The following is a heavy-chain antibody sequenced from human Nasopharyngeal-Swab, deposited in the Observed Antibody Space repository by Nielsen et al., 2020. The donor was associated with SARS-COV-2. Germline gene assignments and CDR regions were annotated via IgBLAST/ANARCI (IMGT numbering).Heavy chain of an antibody. Sequence: GGSLRLSCAASGFTVSSNYMSWVRQAPGKGLEWVSSISSSSSYIYYADSVKGRFTISRDNAKNSLYLQMNSLRAEDTAVYYCARGPGTAMATGDYWGQGTLVTVSS. CDR3: ARGPGTAMATGDY. J-gene: IGHJ4*02. CDR2: ISSSSSYI. CDR1: GFTVSSNY. D-gene: IGHD5-18*01. V-gene: IGHV3-21*01.